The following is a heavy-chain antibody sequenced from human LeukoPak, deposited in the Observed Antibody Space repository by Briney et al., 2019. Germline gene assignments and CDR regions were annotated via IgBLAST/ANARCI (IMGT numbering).Heavy chain of an antibody. CDR2: INGSGGST. V-gene: IGHV3-23*01. D-gene: IGHD2-2*01. CDR1: GFTFSSYA. Sequence: GGSLRLSCAASGFTFSSYAMSWFRQAPGKGLEWVSAINGSGGSTYYADSVKGRFTISRDNSKNTLYLQMNSLRAEDTAVYYCAKSGRDIVVVLAAHSWGQGTLVTVSS. J-gene: IGHJ5*02. CDR3: AKSGRDIVVVLAAHS.